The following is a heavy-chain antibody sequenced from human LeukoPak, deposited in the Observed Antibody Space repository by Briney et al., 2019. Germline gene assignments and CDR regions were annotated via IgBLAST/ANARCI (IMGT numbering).Heavy chain of an antibody. CDR1: GFTFSDYY. CDR2: ISSSGSTI. D-gene: IGHD3-10*01. Sequence: GGSLRLSCAASGFTFSDYYMSWLRQAPGKGLEWVSYISSSGSTIYYADSVKGRFTISRDNSKNTLYLQMNSLRVEDSAVYYCATERPDSRVLDYWGQGLVVTVSS. V-gene: IGHV3-11*04. J-gene: IGHJ4*02. CDR3: ATERPDSRVLDY.